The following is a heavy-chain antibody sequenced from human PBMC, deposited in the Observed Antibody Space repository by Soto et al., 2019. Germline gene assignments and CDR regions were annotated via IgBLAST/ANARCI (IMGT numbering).Heavy chain of an antibody. Sequence: QVQLVQSGAEVKKPGASVKVSCKASGYTFTKYGINWVRQALGQGLEWMGWISADNGDTNYAQKFQGRVTMTTDTSTSTVYMELRSLISDDTAVYYCARGLAQPLGYWGQGTLVTVSS. CDR2: ISADNGDT. CDR1: GYTFTKYG. J-gene: IGHJ4*02. V-gene: IGHV1-18*01. CDR3: ARGLAQPLGY. D-gene: IGHD2-2*01.